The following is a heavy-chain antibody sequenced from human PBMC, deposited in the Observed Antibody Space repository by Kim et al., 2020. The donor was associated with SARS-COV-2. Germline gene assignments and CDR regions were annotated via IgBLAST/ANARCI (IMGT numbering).Heavy chain of an antibody. V-gene: IGHV5-51*01. CDR3: ARPQSRGGMDV. CDR2: IYPGDSDT. Sequence: GESLKISCKGSGYSFTNYWIAWVRQMPGKGLEWMGVIYPGDSDTRYSPSFQSHVTISADKSISTALLQWTSLKASDTAIYYCARPQSRGGMDVWGQGTSVTV. D-gene: IGHD2-2*01. J-gene: IGHJ6*02. CDR1: GYSFTNYW.